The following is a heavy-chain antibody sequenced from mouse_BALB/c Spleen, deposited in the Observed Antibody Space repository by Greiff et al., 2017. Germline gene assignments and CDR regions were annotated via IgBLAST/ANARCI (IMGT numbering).Heavy chain of an antibody. CDR3: AKNGLRRGDYFDY. CDR2: IWRGGST. D-gene: IGHD2-2*01. CDR1: GFSLTSYG. J-gene: IGHJ2*01. Sequence: VQLQQSGPSLVQPSQSLSITCTVSGFSLTSYGVHWVRQSPGKGLEWLGVIWRGGSTDYNAAFMSRLSITKDNSKSQVFFKMNSLQADDTAIYYCAKNGLRRGDYFDYWGQGTTLTVSS. V-gene: IGHV2-5-1*01.